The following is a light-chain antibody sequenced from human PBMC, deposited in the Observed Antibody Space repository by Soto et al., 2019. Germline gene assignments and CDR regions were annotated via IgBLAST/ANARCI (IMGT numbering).Light chain of an antibody. CDR1: QSVSSY. J-gene: IGKJ1*01. CDR2: DAS. CDR3: QQYVSSPWA. Sequence: EIVLTQSPATLSLSPGEGATLSCRASQSVSSYLAWYQQKPGQAPRLLIYDASNRATGIPARFSGSGSGTDFTLTISSLEPEDFAVYYCQQYVSSPWAFGQGTKVDIK. V-gene: IGKV3-11*01.